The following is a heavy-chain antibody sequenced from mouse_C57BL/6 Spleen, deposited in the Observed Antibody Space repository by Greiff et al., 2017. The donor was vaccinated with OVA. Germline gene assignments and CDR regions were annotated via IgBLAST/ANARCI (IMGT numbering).Heavy chain of an antibody. CDR2: IDPSDSYT. V-gene: IGHV1-69*01. CDR3: ARRELFDD. CDR1: GYTFTSYW. Sequence: QVQLQQPGAELVMPGASVKLSCKASGYTFTSYWMHWVKQRPGQGLEWIGEIDPSDSYTNYNQKFKGKSTLTVDKSSSTAYMQLSSLTSEDSAVYYCARRELFDDWGQGTTLTVSS. J-gene: IGHJ2*01.